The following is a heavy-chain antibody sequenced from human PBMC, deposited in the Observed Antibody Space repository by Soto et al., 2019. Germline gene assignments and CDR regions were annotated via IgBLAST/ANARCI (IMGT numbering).Heavy chain of an antibody. J-gene: IGHJ3*02. V-gene: IGHV1-18*04. CDR3: ARDRVAGIWGDAFGI. Sequence: GASGKVSCKTSGYTFTNHGINWVRQAPGQGLEWMGWINPYNANTNYAQKLQGRVTMTTDTSTSTAYMDLRSLTSDDTAVYYCARDRVAGIWGDAFGIWGQGTMVTVSS. D-gene: IGHD3-16*01. CDR1: GYTFTNHG. CDR2: INPYNANT.